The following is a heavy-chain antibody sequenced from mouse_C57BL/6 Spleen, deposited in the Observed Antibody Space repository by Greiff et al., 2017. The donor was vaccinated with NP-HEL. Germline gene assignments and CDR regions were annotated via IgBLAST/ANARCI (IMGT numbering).Heavy chain of an antibody. CDR2: IDPSDSYT. V-gene: IGHV1-50*01. J-gene: IGHJ4*01. CDR3: AREDF. Sequence: QVQLQQPGAELVKPGASVKLSCKASGYTFTSYWMQWVKQRPGQGLEWIGEIDPSDSYTNYNQKFKGKATLTVDTSSSTAYMQLSSLTSEDSAVYYCAREDFWDQGTSVTVSS. CDR1: GYTFTSYW.